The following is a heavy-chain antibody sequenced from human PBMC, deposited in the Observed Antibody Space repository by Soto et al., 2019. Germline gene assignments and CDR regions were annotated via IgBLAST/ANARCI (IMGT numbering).Heavy chain of an antibody. J-gene: IGHJ5*02. Sequence: QVQLQESGPGLVKPSETLSLTCTVSGASLSYYYWSWVRQPPGKGLEWIGYIYSSGTTNYNPSLKSRGTISVHTSKNQFSLNLRSVTAADTAVYYCAGSFSGYSRFDPWGQGTLVTVSS. CDR3: AGSFSGYSRFDP. CDR1: GASLSYYY. V-gene: IGHV4-59*01. CDR2: IYSSGTT. D-gene: IGHD5-12*01.